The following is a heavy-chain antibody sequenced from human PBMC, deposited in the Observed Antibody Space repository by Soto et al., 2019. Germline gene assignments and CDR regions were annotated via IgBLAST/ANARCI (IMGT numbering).Heavy chain of an antibody. D-gene: IGHD1-7*01. J-gene: IGHJ6*03. Sequence: QVQLEQSGAEVKKPGASVKVSCKASGYTFTGYYMHWVRQAPGQGLEWMGWINPNSGGTNYAQKFQGWVTMTRDTSISTAYMELSRLRSDDTAVYYCARANWNYDYYYYYMDVWGKGTTVTVSS. V-gene: IGHV1-2*04. CDR2: INPNSGGT. CDR1: GYTFTGYY. CDR3: ARANWNYDYYYYYMDV.